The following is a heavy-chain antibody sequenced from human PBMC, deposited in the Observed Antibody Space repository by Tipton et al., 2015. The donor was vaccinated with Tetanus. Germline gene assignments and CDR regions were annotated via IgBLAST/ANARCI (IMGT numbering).Heavy chain of an antibody. CDR1: GGSISSYF. CDR3: ATMTTVDRYFDL. V-gene: IGHV4-59*01. CDR2: IYYSGST. D-gene: IGHD4-23*01. Sequence: TLSLTCSVSGGSISSYFWSWIRQSPGQGLEWIGLIYYSGSTSYNPSLKSRVTISVDTSKNQLSLKLTSVTAADTAVYYCATMTTVDRYFDLWGRGTLVTVSS. J-gene: IGHJ2*01.